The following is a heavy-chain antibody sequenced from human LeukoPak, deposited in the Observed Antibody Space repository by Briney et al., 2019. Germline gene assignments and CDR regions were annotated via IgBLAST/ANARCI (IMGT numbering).Heavy chain of an antibody. Sequence: SETLSLTCAVYGGSFSGYYWSWIRQPPGKGLEWIGEINHSGSTNYNPSLKSRVTISVDTSKNQFSLKLSSVTAADTAVYYCARHLLRITMVRGVIIKGLWFDPWGQGTLVTVSS. CDR3: ARHLLRITMVRGVIIKGLWFDP. J-gene: IGHJ5*02. D-gene: IGHD3-10*01. CDR1: GGSFSGYY. V-gene: IGHV4-34*01. CDR2: INHSGST.